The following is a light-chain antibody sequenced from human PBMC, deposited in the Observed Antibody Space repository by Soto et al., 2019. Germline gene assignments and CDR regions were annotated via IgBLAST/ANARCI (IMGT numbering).Light chain of an antibody. J-gene: IGLJ1*01. CDR1: SSDVGGYNY. V-gene: IGLV2-11*01. Sequence: QSALTQPRSVSGSPGQSVTISCTGTSSDVGGYNYVSWYQHHPGKAPKLMIFDVYRRPSGVPGRFSGSKSGNTASLTISGLQAEDEADYYCATWDSSLRAYVFGTGTKLTVL. CDR2: DVY. CDR3: ATWDSSLRAYV.